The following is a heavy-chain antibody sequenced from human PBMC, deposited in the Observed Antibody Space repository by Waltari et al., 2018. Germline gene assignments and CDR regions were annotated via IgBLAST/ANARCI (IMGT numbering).Heavy chain of an antibody. D-gene: IGHD3-22*01. CDR1: GFTFSRYW. Sequence: EVQLVESGGGLVQPGGSLRLSCAASGFTFSRYWMHWVRQVPGTGLVGVSRINSDGSGTIYADSVKGRFTISRDNAKNTLYLQLNSLRVEDTAVYYCAREPSPDSSGYFYYYMDVWGKGTTVTVSS. J-gene: IGHJ6*03. V-gene: IGHV3-74*01. CDR2: INSDGSGT. CDR3: AREPSPDSSGYFYYYMDV.